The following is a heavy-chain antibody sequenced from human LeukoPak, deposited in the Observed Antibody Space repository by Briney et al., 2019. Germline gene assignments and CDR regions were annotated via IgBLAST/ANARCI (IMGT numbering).Heavy chain of an antibody. D-gene: IGHD3-10*01. V-gene: IGHV4-39*01. CDR2: IYYSGST. CDR3: ARITITLSSYYFDY. J-gene: IGHJ4*02. CDR1: GGSISSSSYY. Sequence: SETLSLTCTVSGGSISSSSYYWGWIRQPPGKGLEWIGSIYYSGSTYYNPSLKSRDTISVDTSKNQFSLKLSSVTAADTAVYYCARITITLSSYYFDYWGQGTLVTVSS.